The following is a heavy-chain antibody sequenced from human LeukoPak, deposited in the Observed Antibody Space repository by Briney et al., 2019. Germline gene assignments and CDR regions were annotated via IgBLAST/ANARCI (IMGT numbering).Heavy chain of an antibody. CDR1: GFTFSRFS. V-gene: IGHV3-21*01. D-gene: IGHD6-19*01. Sequence: KPGGSLRLSCAASGFTFSRFSMNWVRQAPGKGLEWVSSISTSSSYIYYADSVKGRFTISRDNAKNSLYLQLNSLRAEDTAVYYCARDLFSVAGRTSRFDPWGQGTLVTVSS. CDR3: ARDLFSVAGRTSRFDP. J-gene: IGHJ5*02. CDR2: ISTSSSYI.